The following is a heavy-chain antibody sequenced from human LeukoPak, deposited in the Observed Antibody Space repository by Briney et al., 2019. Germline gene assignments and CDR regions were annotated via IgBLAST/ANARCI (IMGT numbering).Heavy chain of an antibody. J-gene: IGHJ4*02. V-gene: IGHV3-73*01. Sequence: PGGSLRLSCAASSFSFSDSPMHWVRQASGKGLEWVGRVRDRANSYATGYAASVEGRFTISRDDSENTAYLQMNSLIIEDTAVYYCTRQRPQTGTFDYWGQGVLVTVSS. CDR3: TRQRPQTGTFDY. CDR1: SFSFSDSP. D-gene: IGHD3-9*01. CDR2: VRDRANSYAT.